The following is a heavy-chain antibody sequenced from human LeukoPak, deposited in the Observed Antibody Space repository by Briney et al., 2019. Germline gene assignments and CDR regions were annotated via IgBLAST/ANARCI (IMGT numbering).Heavy chain of an antibody. D-gene: IGHD5-24*01. J-gene: IGHJ4*02. CDR3: AKTRWQWTRKYFDF. CDR2: ITVDDVT. Sequence: GGSLRLSCADSGFTFSSYAMSWVRQAPGKGLEWISTITVDDVTYYAASVKGRFTISRYDSRNTLSLQMTSLRAEDSAVYYCAKTRWQWTRKYFDFWGQGSLVTVSS. V-gene: IGHV3-23*01. CDR1: GFTFSSYA.